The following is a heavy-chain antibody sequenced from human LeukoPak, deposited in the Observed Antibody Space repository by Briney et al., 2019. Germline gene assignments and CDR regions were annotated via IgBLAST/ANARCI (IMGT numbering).Heavy chain of an antibody. CDR3: TRLLKYSGSYYCDY. CDR2: IYYGGST. J-gene: IGHJ4*02. V-gene: IGHV4-39*01. D-gene: IGHD1-26*01. CDR1: GGSISSNRHY. Sequence: SETLSLTCTVSGGSISSNRHYWGWIRQPPGKGLEWIGNIYYGGSTYYNPSLKSRVTISVDTSKNQFSLRLSSVTAADTAVYYCTRLLKYSGSYYCDYWGQGSLVTVSS.